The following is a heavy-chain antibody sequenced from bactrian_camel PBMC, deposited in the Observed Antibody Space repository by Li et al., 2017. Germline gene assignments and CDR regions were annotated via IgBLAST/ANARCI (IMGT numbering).Heavy chain of an antibody. CDR1: GFTFSNYW. CDR2: SYTDGSDS. Sequence: VQLVESGGGLVQPGGSLRLSCAASGFTFSNYWMYWVRQAPGKGLEWVTSSYTDGSDSNYADSVKGRFTISQDNTRNTVALQMTSLKPEDTAVYYCVQGGFWMSHFNYWGQGTQVTVS. V-gene: IGHV3S6*01. CDR3: VQGGFWMSHFNY. J-gene: IGHJ4*01. D-gene: IGHD2*01.